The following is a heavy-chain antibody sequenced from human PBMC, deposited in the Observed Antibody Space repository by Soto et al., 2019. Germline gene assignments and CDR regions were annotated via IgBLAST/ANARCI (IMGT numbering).Heavy chain of an antibody. CDR3: ARDLGYNYGHPFDY. D-gene: IGHD5-18*01. V-gene: IGHV3-33*01. Sequence: VQLVESGGGLVQPGGSLRLSCAASGFTFSGYTIHWVRQAPGKGLEWLALIWFDGSNKYYADSVKGRFTISRDNAKNTLYLQMNILRAEDTAVYYCARDLGYNYGHPFDYWGQGTLVTVSS. CDR1: GFTFSGYT. J-gene: IGHJ4*02. CDR2: IWFDGSNK.